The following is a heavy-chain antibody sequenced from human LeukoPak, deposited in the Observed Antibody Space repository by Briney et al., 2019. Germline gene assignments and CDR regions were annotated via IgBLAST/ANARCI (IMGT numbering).Heavy chain of an antibody. V-gene: IGHV3-23*01. CDR3: AREIGPFDY. D-gene: IGHD2/OR15-2a*01. CDR1: ELTVRIFA. CDR2: ISDDGDVT. J-gene: IGHJ4*02. Sequence: GGSLRLSCAASELTVRIFAMSWVRQAPGKGLEWVSTISDDGDVTYYVDSVKGRFIVSRDNSMHTLYLQTNSLRADDTAVYFCAREIGPFDYWGQGTLVTVSS.